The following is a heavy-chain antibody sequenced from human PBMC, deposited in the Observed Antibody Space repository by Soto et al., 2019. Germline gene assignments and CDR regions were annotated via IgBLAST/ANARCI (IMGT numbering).Heavy chain of an antibody. J-gene: IGHJ4*02. V-gene: IGHV4-4*07. D-gene: IGHD6-19*01. Sequence: QVQLQESGPGLVKPSETLSLTCTVSGGSISGYHWSWIRQTAGKGLEWIGHIYTSGSTTYNPSLRGRGTLSIDTSKNQFSLELRSVTAADTAVYFCARELGIGWSQRYFDFWGQGTLVTVSS. CDR3: ARELGIGWSQRYFDF. CDR2: IYTSGST. CDR1: GGSISGYH.